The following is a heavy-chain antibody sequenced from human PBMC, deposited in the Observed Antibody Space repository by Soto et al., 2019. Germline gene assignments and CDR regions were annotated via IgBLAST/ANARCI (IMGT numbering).Heavy chain of an antibody. CDR3: ARPPLSLRSVSEFDP. Sequence: PSETLSLTCTASGGSTTTYYLNWIRQPPGQGLEWIGYISYSGSTNYNPSHRGRVTISMDISKSHFSLRLTSVTAADSALYYCARPPLSLRSVSEFDPWGQGTVVTVSS. CDR2: ISYSGST. J-gene: IGHJ5*02. CDR1: GGSTTTYY. V-gene: IGHV4-59*12. D-gene: IGHD6-19*01.